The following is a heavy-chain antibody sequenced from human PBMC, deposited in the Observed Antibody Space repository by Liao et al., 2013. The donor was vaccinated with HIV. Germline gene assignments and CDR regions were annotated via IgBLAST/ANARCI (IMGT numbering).Heavy chain of an antibody. J-gene: IGHJ2*01. V-gene: IGHV4-61*02. CDR1: GASISSGSYY. Sequence: QVQLQESGPGLVKPSQTLSLICTVSGASISSGSYYWTWIRQPAGKGLEWIGRIYTSGSTNYNPSLKSRGIISVDTSKNHFSLKLSSVTAADTAVYYCARVGNGDYWYFDLWGRGTLVTVSS. CDR2: IYTSGST. CDR3: ARVGNGDYWYFDL. D-gene: IGHD2-8*01.